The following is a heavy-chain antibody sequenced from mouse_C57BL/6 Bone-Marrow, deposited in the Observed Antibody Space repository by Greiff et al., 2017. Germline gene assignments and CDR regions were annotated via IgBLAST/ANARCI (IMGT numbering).Heavy chain of an antibody. J-gene: IGHJ2*01. V-gene: IGHV1-74*01. CDR1: GYTFTSYW. D-gene: IGHD1-1*01. Sequence: VQLKQPGAELVKPGASVKVSCTASGYTFTSYWMHWVKQRPGQGLEWIGRIHPSDSDTNYNQKFKGKATLTVDKSSSTAYLQLSSLTSEDSAVYYCASSFTTGVSFDYWGQGTTLTVSS. CDR2: IHPSDSDT. CDR3: ASSFTTGVSFDY.